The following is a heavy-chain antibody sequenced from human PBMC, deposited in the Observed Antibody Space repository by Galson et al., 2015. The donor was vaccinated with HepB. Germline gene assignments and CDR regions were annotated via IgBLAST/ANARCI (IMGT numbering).Heavy chain of an antibody. D-gene: IGHD3-22*01. Sequence: SETLSLTCTVSGGSISSSSYYWGWIRQPPGKGLEWIGSIYYSGSTYYNPSLKSRVTISVDTSKNQFSLKLSSVTAADTAVYYCARPGYYDSSGYYDYWGQGTLVTVSS. CDR2: IYYSGST. CDR1: GGSISSSSYY. V-gene: IGHV4-39*01. CDR3: ARPGYYDSSGYYDY. J-gene: IGHJ4*02.